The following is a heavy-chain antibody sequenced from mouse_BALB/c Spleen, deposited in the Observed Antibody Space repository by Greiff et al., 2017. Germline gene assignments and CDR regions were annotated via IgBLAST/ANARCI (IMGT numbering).Heavy chain of an antibody. D-gene: IGHD2-14*01. Sequence: VQVVESGAELARPGASVKLSCKASGYTFTDYYINWVKQRTGQGLEWIGEIYPGSGNTYYNEKFKGKATLTADKSSSTAYMQLSSLTSEDSAVYFCARRGTRYWYFDVWGAGTTVTVSS. V-gene: IGHV1-77*01. CDR3: ARRGTRYWYFDV. CDR2: IYPGSGNT. J-gene: IGHJ1*01. CDR1: GYTFTDYY.